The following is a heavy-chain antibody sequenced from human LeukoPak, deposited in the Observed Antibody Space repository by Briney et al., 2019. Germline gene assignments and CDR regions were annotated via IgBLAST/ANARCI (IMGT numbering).Heavy chain of an antibody. J-gene: IGHJ4*02. V-gene: IGHV3-74*01. CDR2: INSDGSST. Sequence: GGSLRLSCAASGFTFSSYWMHWVRQAPGKGPVWVSRINSDGSSTSYADSVKGRFTISRDNAKNTLYLQMNSLRAEDTAVYYCARGYGSSRGWYWGQGTLVTVSS. CDR3: ARGYGSSRGWY. CDR1: GFTFSSYW. D-gene: IGHD3-10*01.